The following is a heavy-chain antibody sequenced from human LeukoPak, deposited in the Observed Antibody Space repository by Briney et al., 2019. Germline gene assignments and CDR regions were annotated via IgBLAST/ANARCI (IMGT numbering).Heavy chain of an antibody. J-gene: IGHJ6*03. D-gene: IGHD5-12*01. CDR2: ISAYNGNT. CDR1: GYTFTGYY. Sequence: ASVKVSCKASGYTFTGYYLHWVRLAPGQGLEWMGWISAYNGNTNYAQKFQGRVTITADKSTSTAYMELSSLRSEDTAVYYCAGLRWLRLRYYYYYMDVWGKGTTVTVSS. V-gene: IGHV1-18*04. CDR3: AGLRWLRLRYYYYYMDV.